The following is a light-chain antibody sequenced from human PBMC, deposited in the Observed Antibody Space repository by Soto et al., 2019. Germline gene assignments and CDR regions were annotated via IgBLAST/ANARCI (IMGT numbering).Light chain of an antibody. CDR2: KVS. CDR1: QSPVYSDGNTY. V-gene: IGKV2D-30*01. CDR3: MQDTQWT. J-gene: IGKJ1*01. Sequence: VVMTQSPLSLPVTLGQPASISCSSSQSPVYSDGNTYLNWFQQRPGQSPRRLIYKVSSWDSGVPDRLSGSGSGTNFTLEISGVDAGDVGGYYCMQDTQWTFGHGIKVEIK.